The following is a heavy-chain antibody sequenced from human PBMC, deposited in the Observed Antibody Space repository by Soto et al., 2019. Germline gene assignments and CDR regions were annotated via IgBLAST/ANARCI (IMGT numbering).Heavy chain of an antibody. D-gene: IGHD2-15*01. CDR1: GFTFSSDW. CDR2: INTDGSGT. V-gene: IGHV3-74*01. J-gene: IGHJ3*02. Sequence: GGSLRLSCAASGFTFSSDWMHWVRQAPGKGLVWVSRINTDGSGTYYADSVKGRFTISRDNSKNTLYLQMNSLRAEDTAVYYCARDCSGGSCSSAHDAFDIWGQGKMVTVSS. CDR3: ARDCSGGSCSSAHDAFDI.